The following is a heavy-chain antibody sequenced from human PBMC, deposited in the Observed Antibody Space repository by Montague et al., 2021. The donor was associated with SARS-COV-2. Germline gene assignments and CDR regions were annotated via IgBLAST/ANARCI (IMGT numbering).Heavy chain of an antibody. Sequence: RQSPSRGLEWLGRTYYRSWWRSQYPGSLESRITISGDTSKSQFSLQLNSVTPEDTAVYYCASAFYGDHWAFDVWGQGTMVIVSS. CDR3: ASAFYGDHWAFDV. D-gene: IGHD3-3*02. V-gene: IGHV6-1*01. J-gene: IGHJ3*01. CDR2: TYYRSWWRS.